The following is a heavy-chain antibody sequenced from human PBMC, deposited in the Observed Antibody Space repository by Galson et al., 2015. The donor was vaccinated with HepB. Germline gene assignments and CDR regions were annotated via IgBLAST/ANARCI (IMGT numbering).Heavy chain of an antibody. Sequence: SLRLSCAASGFTFSSYSMNWVRQAPGKGLEWVSSISSSSSYIYYADSVKGRFTISRDNAKNSLYLQMNSLRAEDTAVYYCARTLRRVPRAAFDIWGQGTMVTVSS. J-gene: IGHJ3*02. CDR2: ISSSSSYI. CDR1: GFTFSSYS. V-gene: IGHV3-21*01. CDR3: ARTLRRVPRAAFDI.